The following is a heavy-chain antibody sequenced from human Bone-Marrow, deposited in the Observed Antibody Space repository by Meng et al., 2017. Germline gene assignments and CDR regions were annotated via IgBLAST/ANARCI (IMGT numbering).Heavy chain of an antibody. CDR1: GFTFSSFE. CDR2: IGSSGTPI. J-gene: IGHJ5*02. V-gene: IGHV3-48*03. D-gene: IGHD2-8*01. CDR3: ARISYTNGVSWFDP. Sequence: GESLKISCVVSGFTFSSFEMIWVRQAPGKGLEWVSFIGSSGTPIYYADSVKGRFSISRDNAKNSLYLQMNNLRAEDTAVYYCARISYTNGVSWFDPWGQGTLVTVSS.